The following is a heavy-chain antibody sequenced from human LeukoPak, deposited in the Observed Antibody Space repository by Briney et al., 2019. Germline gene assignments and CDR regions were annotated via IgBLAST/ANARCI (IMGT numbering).Heavy chain of an antibody. V-gene: IGHV4-59*12. Sequence: SETLSLTCTVPGGSMSNYYWIWIRQPPGKGLEWIGYIYYSGTTSYNPSLKSRVTISVDTSRNQFSLKLSSVTAADTAVYYCARDDSSENWFDPWGQGTLVTVSS. J-gene: IGHJ5*02. D-gene: IGHD6-25*01. CDR2: IYYSGTT. CDR1: GGSMSNYY. CDR3: ARDDSSENWFDP.